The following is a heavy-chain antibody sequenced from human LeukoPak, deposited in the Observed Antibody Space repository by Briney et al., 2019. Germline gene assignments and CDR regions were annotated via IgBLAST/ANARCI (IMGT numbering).Heavy chain of an antibody. V-gene: IGHV3-74*01. CDR2: VSPDGRTT. CDR3: ARDQLL. CDR1: GLTFSSYW. D-gene: IGHD1-1*01. Sequence: GGSLRLSCAASGLTFSSYWMHWVRHTPEKGLVWVSHVSPDGRTTTYADSVKGRFTIFRDNAKSTLYLQMNGLRAEDTAVYYCARDQLLGGQGTLVTVSS. J-gene: IGHJ4*02.